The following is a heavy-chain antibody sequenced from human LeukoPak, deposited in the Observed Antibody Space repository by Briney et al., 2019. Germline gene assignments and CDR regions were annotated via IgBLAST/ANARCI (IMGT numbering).Heavy chain of an antibody. Sequence: ASVKVSCKASGYTFTSYYMHWVRQAPGQGLEWMGIINPSGGSTSYAQKFQGRVTMTRDTSKNQFSLKLSSVTAADTAVYYCARGGRRTPYYFDYWGQGTLVTVSS. CDR2: INPSGGST. CDR3: ARGGRRTPYYFDY. J-gene: IGHJ4*02. V-gene: IGHV1-46*01. D-gene: IGHD1-14*01. CDR1: GYTFTSYY.